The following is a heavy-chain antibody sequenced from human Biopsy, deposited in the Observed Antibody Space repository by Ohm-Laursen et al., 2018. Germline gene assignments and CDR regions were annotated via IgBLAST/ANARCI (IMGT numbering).Heavy chain of an antibody. J-gene: IGHJ5*01. V-gene: IGHV3-23*01. D-gene: IGHD1-14*01. CDR1: GFTFHTYA. CDR2: IDVSDYNT. Sequence: SLRLSCSASGFTFHTYAMNWVRQAPGKGLEWVATIDVSDYNTYYADSVRGRFTISRDNSKQMVHLEINSLTADDTAVYYCVKQWGGYNFDSWGQGTLVTVSS. CDR3: VKQWGGYNFDS.